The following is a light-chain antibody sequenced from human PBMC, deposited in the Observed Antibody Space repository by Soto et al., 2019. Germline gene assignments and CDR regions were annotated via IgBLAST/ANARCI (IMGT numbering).Light chain of an antibody. CDR2: STS. CDR3: LLYSGGAYV. CDR1: TGAVTSGSY. Sequence: QTVVTQEPSLTVSPGGTVTLTCASSTGAVTSGSYPSWFQQKPGQAPRPLIYSTSDKHSWTPARFSGSLLGGKAALTLSGVQHEDEAEYYCLLYSGGAYVFGTGTKVTVL. J-gene: IGLJ1*01. V-gene: IGLV7-43*01.